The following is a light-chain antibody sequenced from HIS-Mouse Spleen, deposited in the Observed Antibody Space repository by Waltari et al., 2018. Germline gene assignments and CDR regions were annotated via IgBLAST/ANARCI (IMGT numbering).Light chain of an antibody. J-gene: IGLJ1*01. CDR2: SNN. CDR3: AAWDDSLNGYV. Sequence: QSVLTQPPSASGTPGQRVTISCSGSSSNIGSNIRNLYPQLPGTAPKLLIYSNNQRPSGVPDRFSGSKSGTSASLAISGLQSEDEADYYCAAWDDSLNGYVFGTGTKVTVL. CDR1: SSNIGSNI. V-gene: IGLV1-44*01.